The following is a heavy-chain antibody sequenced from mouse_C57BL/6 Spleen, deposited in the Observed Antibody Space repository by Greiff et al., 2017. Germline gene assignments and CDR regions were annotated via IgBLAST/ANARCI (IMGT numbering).Heavy chain of an antibody. CDR3: TREGDGYYFDY. D-gene: IGHD2-3*01. CDR1: GFTFSSYA. CDR2: ISSGGDYI. V-gene: IGHV5-9-1*02. J-gene: IGHJ2*01. Sequence: EVNVVESGEGLVKPGGSLKLSCAASGFTFSSYAMSWVRQTPEKRLEWVAYISSGGDYIYYADTVKGRFTISRDNARNTLYLQMSSLKSEDTAMYYCTREGDGYYFDYWGQGTTLTVSS.